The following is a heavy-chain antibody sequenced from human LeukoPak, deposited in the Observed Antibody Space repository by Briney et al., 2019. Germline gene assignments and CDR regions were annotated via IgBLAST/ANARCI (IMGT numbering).Heavy chain of an antibody. V-gene: IGHV1-18*01. CDR2: ISAYNGNT. Sequence: GASVKVSCKASGYTFTSYGISWVRQAPGQGLEWMGWISAYNGNTNYAQKLQGRVTMTTDTSTSTAYMELRSLRSDDTAVYYCARSRGYYDFWSGCYNSYYFDYWGQGTLVTVSS. CDR3: ARSRGYYDFWSGCYNSYYFDY. CDR1: GYTFTSYG. D-gene: IGHD3-3*01. J-gene: IGHJ4*02.